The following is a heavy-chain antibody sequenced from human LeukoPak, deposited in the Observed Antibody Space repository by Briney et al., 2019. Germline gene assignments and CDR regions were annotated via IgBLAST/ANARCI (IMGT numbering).Heavy chain of an antibody. V-gene: IGHV3-21*01. D-gene: IGHD3-3*01. J-gene: IGHJ3*02. CDR3: ARDKANRDYDFWSGYPVGAFDI. CDR1: GFTFSSYS. CDR2: ISSSSSYI. Sequence: LGGSLRLSCAASGFTFSSYSMNWVRPAPGKGLEWVSSISSSSSYIYYADSVKGRFTISRDNAKNSLYLQMNSLRAEDTAVYYCARDKANRDYDFWSGYPVGAFDIWGQGTMVTVSS.